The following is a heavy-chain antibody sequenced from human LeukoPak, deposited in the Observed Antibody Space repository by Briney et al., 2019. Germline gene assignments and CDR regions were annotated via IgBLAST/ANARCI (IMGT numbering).Heavy chain of an antibody. Sequence: SVKVSCKASGGTFSSYAISWVRQAPGQGLEWMGRIIPIFGTANYAQKFQGRVTITTDESTSTAYMELSSLRSEDTAVYYCARGLVQDVAAAGTGFDYWGQGTLVTVSS. J-gene: IGHJ4*02. CDR3: ARGLVQDVAAAGTGFDY. D-gene: IGHD6-13*01. V-gene: IGHV1-69*05. CDR1: GGTFSSYA. CDR2: IIPIFGTA.